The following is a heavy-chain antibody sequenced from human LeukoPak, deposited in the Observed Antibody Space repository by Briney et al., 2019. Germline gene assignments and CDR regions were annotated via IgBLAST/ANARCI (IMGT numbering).Heavy chain of an antibody. CDR1: GYTFTSFG. V-gene: IGHV1-18*01. Sequence: ASVKVSCKASGYTFTSFGISWVRQAPGQALEWMGWISAYNGNTRSAKKFQGRVTMTTDTSTSTAYMEVRSLRSDDTAVFYCVGDLGVHTSMIFFDFWGQGTLVTVSS. CDR3: VGDLGVHTSMIFFDF. D-gene: IGHD5-18*01. CDR2: ISAYNGNT. J-gene: IGHJ4*02.